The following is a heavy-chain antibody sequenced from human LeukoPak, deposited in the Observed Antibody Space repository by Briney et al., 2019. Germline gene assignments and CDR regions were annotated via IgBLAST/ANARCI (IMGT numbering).Heavy chain of an antibody. D-gene: IGHD5-12*01. J-gene: IGHJ3*01. V-gene: IGHV3-53*01. Sequence: PGGSLRLSFAASGFTVRSNYMSWVRQAPGKALEWVSLIYSGDRTYYADSVKGRFTISRDNSKNMLYLEMNSLRGEDTAVYYCARRSEGGWVAFTFWGQGTMVAVSS. CDR1: GFTVRSNY. CDR3: ARRSEGGWVAFTF. CDR2: IYSGDRT.